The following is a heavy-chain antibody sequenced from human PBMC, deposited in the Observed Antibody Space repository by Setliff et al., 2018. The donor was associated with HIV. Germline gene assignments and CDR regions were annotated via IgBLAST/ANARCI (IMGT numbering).Heavy chain of an antibody. CDR1: GYTFTAYG. Sequence: ASVKVSCKPSGYTFTAYGLSWVRQAPGQGLEWMGWINPNSGGTNYAQKFQGWVTMTRDTSISTAYMELSRLRSDDTVVYYCARDPHDYGDLPRCFDYWGQGALVTVS. CDR3: ARDPHDYGDLPRCFDY. D-gene: IGHD4-17*01. CDR2: INPNSGGT. J-gene: IGHJ4*02. V-gene: IGHV1-2*04.